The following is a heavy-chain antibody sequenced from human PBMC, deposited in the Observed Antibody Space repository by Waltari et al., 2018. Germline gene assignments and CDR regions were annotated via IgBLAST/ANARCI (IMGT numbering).Heavy chain of an antibody. V-gene: IGHV4-34*01. Sequence: QVQLQQWGAGLLKPSETLSLTCAVYGGSFSGYYWSWIRQPPGKGLEWIGEINHSGSTNDNPSLKSRVTISVDTSKNQFSLKLSSVTAADTAVYYCARRMSGYCSGGSCYRGYFDYWGQGTLVTVSS. CDR1: GGSFSGYY. D-gene: IGHD2-15*01. CDR3: ARRMSGYCSGGSCYRGYFDY. CDR2: INHSGST. J-gene: IGHJ4*02.